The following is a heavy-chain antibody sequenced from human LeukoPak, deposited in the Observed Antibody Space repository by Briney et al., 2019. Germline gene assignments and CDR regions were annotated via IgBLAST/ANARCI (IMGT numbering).Heavy chain of an antibody. CDR3: AKVGSPRIAVAGTFDY. CDR1: GFTFSSYG. V-gene: IGHV3-23*01. Sequence: GGSLRLSCAASGFTFSSYGMSWVRQAPGKGLEWVSAISGSGGSTYYADSVKGRFTISRDNSKNTLYLQMNSLRAEDTAVYYCAKVGSPRIAVAGTFDYWGQGTLVTVSS. J-gene: IGHJ4*02. D-gene: IGHD6-19*01. CDR2: ISGSGGST.